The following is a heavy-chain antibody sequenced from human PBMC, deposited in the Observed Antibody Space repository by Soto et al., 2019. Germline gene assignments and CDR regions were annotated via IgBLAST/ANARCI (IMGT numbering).Heavy chain of an antibody. CDR3: ERDDGARGGFDY. CDR2: ISRSSGTV. Sequence: PGGSLRLSCVASGFSFSTYGMTWVRQAPGKGLEWVAYISRSSGTVYYADSVKGRFTISRDNAKNSLILQVSSLRHDDTAVYFCERDDGARGGFDYWGRGALVTVSS. J-gene: IGHJ4*02. D-gene: IGHD3-10*01. CDR1: GFSFSTYG. V-gene: IGHV3-48*02.